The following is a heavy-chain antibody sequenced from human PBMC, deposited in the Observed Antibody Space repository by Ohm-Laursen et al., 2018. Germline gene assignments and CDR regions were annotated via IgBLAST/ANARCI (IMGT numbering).Heavy chain of an antibody. CDR2: MNPNSGNT. J-gene: IGHJ5*02. V-gene: IGHV1-8*02. Sequence: ASVKVSCNASGYTFTGYYMHWVRQATGQGLEWMGWMNPNSGNTGYAQKFQGRVTMTRNTSISTAYMELSSLRSDDTAVYYCARVVSGSYLTWGQGTLVTVSS. CDR1: GYTFTGYY. D-gene: IGHD1-26*01. CDR3: ARVVSGSYLT.